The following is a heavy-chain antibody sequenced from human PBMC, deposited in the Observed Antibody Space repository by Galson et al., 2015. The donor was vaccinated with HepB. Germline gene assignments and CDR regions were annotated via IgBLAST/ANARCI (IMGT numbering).Heavy chain of an antibody. CDR3: AKDWVWFDY. D-gene: IGHD6-13*01. V-gene: IGHV3-30*18. CDR2: ISYDGSNK. Sequence: SLGLAGAASGFTFSSYGMHWARQAPGEGLGWVAVISYDGSNKYYADSVKGRFTISRDNSKNTLYLQMNSLRAEDTAVYYCAKDWVWFDYWGQGTLVTVSS. J-gene: IGHJ4*02. CDR1: GFTFSSYG.